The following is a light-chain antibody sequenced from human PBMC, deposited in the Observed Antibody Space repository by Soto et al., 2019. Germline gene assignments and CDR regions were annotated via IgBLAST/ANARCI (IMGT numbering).Light chain of an antibody. CDR3: MQTLQTPT. V-gene: IGKV2-28*01. Sequence: DIVMTQSPLSLPVTPGEPASISCRSSQSLLHSNGYNYLNWYLQKPGQSPQLLIYAVSNRASGVPDRFSGSGSGTDFTLKISRVEAEDVGVYYCMQTLQTPTFGGGTKVEI. J-gene: IGKJ4*01. CDR1: QSLLHSNGYNY. CDR2: AVS.